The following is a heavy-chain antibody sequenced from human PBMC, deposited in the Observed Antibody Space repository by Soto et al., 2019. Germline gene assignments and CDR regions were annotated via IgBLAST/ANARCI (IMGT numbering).Heavy chain of an antibody. CDR1: GGSISSGGYS. CDR3: ARGTYGDYEDYYFDY. CDR2: IYHSGST. D-gene: IGHD4-17*01. J-gene: IGHJ4*02. V-gene: IGHV4-30-2*01. Sequence: SETLSLTCAVSGGSISSGGYSWSWIRQPPGKGLEWIGYIYHSGSTYYNPSLKSRVTISVDRSKNKFSLKLSSVTAADTAVYYCARGTYGDYEDYYFDYWGQGTLVTVSS.